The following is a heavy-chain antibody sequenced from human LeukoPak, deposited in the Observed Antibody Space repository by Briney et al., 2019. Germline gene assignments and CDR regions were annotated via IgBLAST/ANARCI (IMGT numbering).Heavy chain of an antibody. V-gene: IGHV3-53*01. CDR3: ARDSRYCSSTNCYYDY. CDR2: IYSGGDT. CDR1: GLSVSSNY. D-gene: IGHD2-2*01. Sequence: GGSLRLSCAASGLSVSSNYMSWVRQAPGKGLEWVSVIYSGGDTYYADSVKGRFTISRDNSKNTLYLQMNSLRAEDTAVYYCARDSRYCSSTNCYYDYWGQGTLVTVSS. J-gene: IGHJ4*02.